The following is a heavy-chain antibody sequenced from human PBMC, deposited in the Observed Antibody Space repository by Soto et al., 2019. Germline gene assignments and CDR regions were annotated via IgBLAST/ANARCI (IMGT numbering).Heavy chain of an antibody. D-gene: IGHD2-21*02. V-gene: IGHV3-7*01. CDR1: GITFSNYW. CDR3: AGWGDHNY. Sequence: GGSLRLSCATSGITFSNYWMNWVRQAPGKGLEWVANINPDGGEKRHVDSVKGRFTISRDNAKKSLYLQMNSLGAEDTAVYYCAGWGDHNYWGQGIQVTVSS. J-gene: IGHJ4*02. CDR2: INPDGGEK.